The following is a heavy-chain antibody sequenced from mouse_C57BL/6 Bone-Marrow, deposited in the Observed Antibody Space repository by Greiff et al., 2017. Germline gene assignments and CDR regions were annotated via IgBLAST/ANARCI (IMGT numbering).Heavy chain of an antibody. CDR2: INPSSGYT. CDR3: ARGLRNFDY. V-gene: IGHV1-4*01. D-gene: IGHD1-1*01. J-gene: IGHJ2*01. Sequence: LVESGAELARPGASVKMSCKASGYTFTSYTMHWVKQRPGQGLEWIGYINPSSGYTKYNQKFKDKATLTADKSSSTAYMQLSSLTSEDSAVYYCARGLRNFDYWGQGTTLTVSA. CDR1: GYTFTSYT.